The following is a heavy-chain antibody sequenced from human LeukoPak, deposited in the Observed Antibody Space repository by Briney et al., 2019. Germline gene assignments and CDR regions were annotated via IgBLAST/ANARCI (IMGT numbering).Heavy chain of an antibody. V-gene: IGHV3-48*01. D-gene: IGHD4-17*01. CDR1: GFTFSTYA. Sequence: PGGSLRLSCAASGFTFSTYALNWVRQAPGKGLEWVSYVGHNSRTIYYADSVKGRFTISRDNAKNSLYLQMNSLRVEDSGVYYCASSPWGDYEVYWGQGTLVTVSS. CDR3: ASSPWGDYEVY. J-gene: IGHJ4*02. CDR2: VGHNSRTI.